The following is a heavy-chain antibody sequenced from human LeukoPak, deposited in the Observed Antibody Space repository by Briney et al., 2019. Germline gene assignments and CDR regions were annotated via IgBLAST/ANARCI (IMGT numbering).Heavy chain of an antibody. Sequence: GGSLRLSCAASGFTLSSYSMNWVRQAPGKGLDWVSSISSSSSYIYYADSVKGRFTISRDNAKNSLYLQMNSLRAEDTAVYYCAREYDYVWGSYRSYYFDYWGQGTLVTVSS. V-gene: IGHV3-21*01. CDR3: AREYDYVWGSYRSYYFDY. CDR2: ISSSSSYI. D-gene: IGHD3-16*02. CDR1: GFTLSSYS. J-gene: IGHJ4*02.